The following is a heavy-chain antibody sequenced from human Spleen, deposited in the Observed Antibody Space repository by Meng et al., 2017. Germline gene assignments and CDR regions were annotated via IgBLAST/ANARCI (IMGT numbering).Heavy chain of an antibody. D-gene: IGHD3-10*01. CDR3: TSGSWPLDY. J-gene: IGHJ4*02. Sequence: GGSLRLSCAASGFTFSGSAMHWVRQASGKGLEWVGRIRSKANSYATAYAASVKGRFTISRDDSKNTAYLQMNSLKTEDTAVYYCTSGSWPLDYWGQGTLVTVSS. CDR2: IRSKANSYAT. V-gene: IGHV3-73*01. CDR1: GFTFSGSA.